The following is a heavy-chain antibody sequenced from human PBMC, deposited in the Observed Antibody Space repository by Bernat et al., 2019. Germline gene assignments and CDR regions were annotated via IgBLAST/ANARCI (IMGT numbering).Heavy chain of an antibody. Sequence: QVQLQESGPGLVKPSETLSLTCTVSGGSISSYYWSWIRQPPGKGLEWIGYIYYSGSTNYNPSLKSRVTISVDTSKNQFSLKLSSVTAADTAVYYCARHDSGYDYTRPYYFDYWGQGTLVTVSS. CDR1: GGSISSYY. J-gene: IGHJ4*02. CDR3: ARHDSGYDYTRPYYFDY. D-gene: IGHD5-12*01. CDR2: IYYSGST. V-gene: IGHV4-59*08.